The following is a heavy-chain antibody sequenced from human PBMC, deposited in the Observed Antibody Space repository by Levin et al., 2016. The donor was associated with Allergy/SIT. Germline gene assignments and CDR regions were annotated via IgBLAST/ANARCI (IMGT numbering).Heavy chain of an antibody. J-gene: IGHJ4*02. CDR2: IKSDGSRT. V-gene: IGHV3-74*01. CDR3: ARICGGDCSSSGDY. D-gene: IGHD2-21*02. CDR1: GFTFSRYW. Sequence: GGSLRLSCAASGFTFSRYWMHWVRQPPGKGLVWVSRIKSDGSRTDYADSVKGRFTISRDNAKNTLFLQMNSLRAEDTAVYYCARICGGDCSSSGDYWGQGTLVTVSS.